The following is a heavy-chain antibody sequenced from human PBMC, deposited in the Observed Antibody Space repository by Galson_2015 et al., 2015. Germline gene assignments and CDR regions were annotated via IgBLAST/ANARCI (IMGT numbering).Heavy chain of an antibody. D-gene: IGHD2-2*01. CDR3: AKDPASYASSTFDF. Sequence: SLRLSCAASGFTFGRSAMSWVRQAPGKGLAWVSSISSNGEATYYADSVKGWFTISRDNSKNTLFLQMKVLRVEDTAVYFCAKDPASYASSTFDFGGHGTLVTVSS. J-gene: IGHJ4*01. V-gene: IGHV3-23*01. CDR1: GFTFGRSA. CDR2: ISSNGEAT.